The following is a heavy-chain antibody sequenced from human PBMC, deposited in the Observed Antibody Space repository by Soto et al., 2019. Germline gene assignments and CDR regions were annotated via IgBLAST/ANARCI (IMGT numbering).Heavy chain of an antibody. D-gene: IGHD3-10*01. Sequence: SETLSLTCTVSGGSISSYYWSWIRQPPGKGLEWTGYIYYSGSTNYNPSLKSRVTISVDTSKDQFSLKLSSVTAADTAVYYCARGLFYGSGSYSFDYWGQGTLVTVSS. CDR2: IYYSGST. CDR1: GGSISSYY. CDR3: ARGLFYGSGSYSFDY. V-gene: IGHV4-59*01. J-gene: IGHJ4*02.